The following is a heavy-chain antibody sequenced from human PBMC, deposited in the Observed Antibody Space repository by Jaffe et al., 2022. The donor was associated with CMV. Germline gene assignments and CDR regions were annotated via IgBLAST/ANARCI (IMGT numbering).Heavy chain of an antibody. CDR2: ISSSGSTI. V-gene: IGHV3-48*03. J-gene: IGHJ5*02. Sequence: EVQLVESGGGLVQPGGSLRLSCAASGFTFSSYEMNWVRQAPGKGLEWVSYISSSGSTIYYADSVKGRFTISRDNAKNSLYLQMNSLRAEDTAVYYCARDLQWELPQSNWFDPWGQGTLVTVSS. CDR1: GFTFSSYE. D-gene: IGHD1-26*01. CDR3: ARDLQWELPQSNWFDP.